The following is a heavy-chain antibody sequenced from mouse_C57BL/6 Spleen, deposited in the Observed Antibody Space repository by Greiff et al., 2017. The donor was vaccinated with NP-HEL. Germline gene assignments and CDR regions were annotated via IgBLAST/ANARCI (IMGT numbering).Heavy chain of an antibody. J-gene: IGHJ4*01. CDR2: INPNNGGT. V-gene: IGHV1-26*01. CDR1: GYTFTDYY. D-gene: IGHD1-1*01. CDR3: AVPRYGYAMDY. Sequence: EVQLQQSGPELVKPGASVKISCKASGYTFTDYYMNWVKQSHGKSLEWIGDINPNNGGTSYNQKFKGKATLTVDKSSSTAYMALRSLTSEDSAVYYCAVPRYGYAMDYWGQGTSVTVSS.